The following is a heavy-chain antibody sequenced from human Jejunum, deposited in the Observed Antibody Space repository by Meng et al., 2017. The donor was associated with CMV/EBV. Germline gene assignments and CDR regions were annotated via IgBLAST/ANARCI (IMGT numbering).Heavy chain of an antibody. V-gene: IGHV3-21*01. CDR1: FPVSTYT. J-gene: IGHJ5*01. CDR2: ISSRSSYI. Sequence: FPVSTYTMNGVRQAPGKGLEWVSSISSRSSYIYYADSVKGRFTISRDNTKNSLYLQMNSLRVEDTAVYYCTRREAAAIFGGDWFDSWGQGTLVTVSS. D-gene: IGHD2-2*02. CDR3: TRREAAAIFGGDWFDS.